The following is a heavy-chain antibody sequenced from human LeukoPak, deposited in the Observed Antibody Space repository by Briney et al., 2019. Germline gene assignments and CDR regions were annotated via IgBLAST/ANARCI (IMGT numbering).Heavy chain of an antibody. CDR1: GGSISSSSYY. CDR2: IYYSGST. CDR3: ARPVDSYFDY. D-gene: IGHD3/OR15-3a*01. Sequence: SETLSLTCTVSGGSISSSSYYWGWIRQPPGKGLEWIGSIYYSGSTYYNPSLKSRVTISVDTSKNQLSLKLSSVTAADTAVYYCARPVDSYFDYWGQGTLVTVSS. V-gene: IGHV4-39*01. J-gene: IGHJ4*02.